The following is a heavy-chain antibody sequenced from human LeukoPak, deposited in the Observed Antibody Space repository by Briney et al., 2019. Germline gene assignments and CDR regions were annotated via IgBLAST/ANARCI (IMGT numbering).Heavy chain of an antibody. J-gene: IGHJ4*02. Sequence: TPSETLSLTCTVSGGSITDYYWGWIRQPPGKGLEWIGYDYYSGSSNYNPSLKSRVTISVDTSKNQFSLKLSSVTAADTAVYYCARYDSGRLTFDYWGQGTLVTVSS. D-gene: IGHD3-10*01. CDR2: DYYSGSS. CDR1: GGSITDYY. CDR3: ARYDSGRLTFDY. V-gene: IGHV4-59*12.